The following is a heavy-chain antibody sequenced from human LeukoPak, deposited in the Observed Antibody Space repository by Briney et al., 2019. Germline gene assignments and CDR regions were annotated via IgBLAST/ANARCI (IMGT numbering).Heavy chain of an antibody. V-gene: IGHV3-30*01. CDR3: ARDSTYYYDSGSSGPHYFDY. J-gene: IGHJ4*02. Sequence: GKSLRLSCAASGFTFSNYAMHWVRQAPGKGLEWVSLITSGGTYEYYADSVKGRFTISRDNSKNTLYLQLNSLRAEDTAVYYCARDSTYYYDSGSSGPHYFDYWGQGTLVTVSS. CDR1: GFTFSNYA. D-gene: IGHD3-10*01. CDR2: ITSGGTYE.